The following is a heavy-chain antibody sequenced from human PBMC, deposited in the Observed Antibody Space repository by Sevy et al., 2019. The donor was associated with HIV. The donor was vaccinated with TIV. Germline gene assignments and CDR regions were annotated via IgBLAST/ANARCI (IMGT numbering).Heavy chain of an antibody. CDR3: AGDYNSGWRKFNLFDP. CDR1: GFTFSIYS. D-gene: IGHD6-19*01. CDR2: ISSTSGYI. J-gene: IGHJ5*02. V-gene: IGHV3-21*01. Sequence: GGSLRLSCAASGFTFSIYSMNWVRQAPGKGLEWVSSISSTSGYIEYAYSVKGRFTISRDKAKNSLYLEMNNLRAEDTAVYYCAGDYNSGWRKFNLFDPWGQGTLVTVSS.